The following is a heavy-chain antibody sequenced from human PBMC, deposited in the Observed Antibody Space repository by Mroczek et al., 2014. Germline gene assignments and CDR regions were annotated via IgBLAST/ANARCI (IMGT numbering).Heavy chain of an antibody. Sequence: VQLVETGGGVVQPGRSLRLSCAASGFTFSSYGMHWVRQAPGKGLEWVAVISYDGSNKYYADSVKGRFTISRDNSKNTLYLQMNSLRAEDTAVYYCAKDRSPIRVGATETDYWGQGTLVTVSS. CDR1: GFTFSSYG. CDR3: AKDRSPIRVGATETDY. CDR2: ISYDGSNK. J-gene: IGHJ4*02. D-gene: IGHD1-26*01. V-gene: IGHV3-30*18.